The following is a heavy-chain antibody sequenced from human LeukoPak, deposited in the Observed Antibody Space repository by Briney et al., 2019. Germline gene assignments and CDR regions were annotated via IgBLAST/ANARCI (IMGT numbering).Heavy chain of an antibody. CDR2: IIPIFGTA. CDR1: GGTFSSYA. Sequence: GSSVKVSCKASGGTFSSYAISWVRQAPGQGLEWMGGIIPIFGTANYAQKFQGRVTITADESTSTAYMELSSLRSEDTAVYYCAIEPRHYYDSSGYPGWGQGTLVTVSS. CDR3: AIEPRHYYDSSGYPG. J-gene: IGHJ4*02. V-gene: IGHV1-69*01. D-gene: IGHD3-22*01.